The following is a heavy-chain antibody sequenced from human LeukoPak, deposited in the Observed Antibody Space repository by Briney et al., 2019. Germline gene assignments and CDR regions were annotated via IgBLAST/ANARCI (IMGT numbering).Heavy chain of an antibody. D-gene: IGHD4-17*01. CDR1: GGSISSSSYY. Sequence: PSETLSLTCTVSGGSISSSSYYWGWLRQPPGKGLEWIGSIYYSGSTYYNPSLKSRVTISVDTSKNQFFLKLSSVTAADTAVYYCASIMTTVTTAGYWGQGTPVTVSS. CDR2: IYYSGST. V-gene: IGHV4-39*01. CDR3: ASIMTTVTTAGY. J-gene: IGHJ4*02.